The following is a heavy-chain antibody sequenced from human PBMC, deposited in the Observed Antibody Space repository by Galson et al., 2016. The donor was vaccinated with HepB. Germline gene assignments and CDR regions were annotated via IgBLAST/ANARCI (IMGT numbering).Heavy chain of an antibody. J-gene: IGHJ5*02. CDR2: IYNSGST. Sequence: ETLSLTCTVSGGSISNRSYYWGWIRQPPGKGLECIGRIYNSGSTYNNPTLQSRVTISVDTSKNQFSLKVRSLTAADTAVYYCARGIAVAGPTWFDPWGQGTLVTVSS. D-gene: IGHD6-19*01. CDR1: GGSISNRSYY. V-gene: IGHV4-39*01. CDR3: ARGIAVAGPTWFDP.